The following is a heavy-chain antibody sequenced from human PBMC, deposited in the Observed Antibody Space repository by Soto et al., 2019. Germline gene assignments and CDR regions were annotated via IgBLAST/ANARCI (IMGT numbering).Heavy chain of an antibody. CDR2: ISYDGSNK. J-gene: IGHJ4*02. Sequence: GGSLRLSCAASGFTFSSYAMHWVRQAPGKGLEWVAVISYDGSNKYYADSVKGRFTISRDNSKNTLYLQMNSLRAEDTAVYYCARDMVTFDYWGQGTLVTVSS. V-gene: IGHV3-30-3*01. D-gene: IGHD5-18*01. CDR3: ARDMVTFDY. CDR1: GFTFSSYA.